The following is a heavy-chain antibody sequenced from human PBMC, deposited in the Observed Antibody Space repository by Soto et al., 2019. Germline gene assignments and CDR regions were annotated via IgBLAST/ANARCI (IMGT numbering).Heavy chain of an antibody. J-gene: IGHJ5*02. Sequence: QVTLKESGPVLVKPTEPLTLTCTVSGSSLSDPRLGVSWIRQPPGEALEWLANIFSSDEKSYSTSLKNRLTISKDLSKSQVVLTMTNMDPVDTATYYCARIRTKTVTTYEWFDPWGQGTLVTVSS. D-gene: IGHD4-17*01. CDR1: GSSLSDPRLG. V-gene: IGHV2-26*01. CDR2: IFSSDEK. CDR3: ARIRTKTVTTYEWFDP.